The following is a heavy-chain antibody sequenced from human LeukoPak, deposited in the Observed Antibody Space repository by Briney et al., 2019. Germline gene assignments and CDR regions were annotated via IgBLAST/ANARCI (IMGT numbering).Heavy chain of an antibody. CDR2: IRYDGSNK. CDR3: AKGPAMVRGAWMDV. J-gene: IGHJ6*04. CDR1: GFTFSSYW. D-gene: IGHD3-10*01. Sequence: PGGSLRLSCAASGFTFSSYWMSWVRQAPGKGLEWVAFIRYDGSNKYYADSVKGRFTISRDNSKNTLYLQMNSLRAEDTAVYYCAKGPAMVRGAWMDVWGKGTTVTISS. V-gene: IGHV3-30*02.